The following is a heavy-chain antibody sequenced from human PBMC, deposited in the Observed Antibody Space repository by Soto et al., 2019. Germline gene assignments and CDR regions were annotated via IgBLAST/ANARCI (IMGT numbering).Heavy chain of an antibody. D-gene: IGHD3-22*01. CDR2: FDPEDGET. Sequence: ASVKVSCKVSGYTLTELSMHWVRQAPGKGLEWMGGFDPEDGETIYAQKFQGRVTMTEDTSTDTAYMELSSLRSEDTAVYYCATGSWNYYDSSGYPPFDDWGQGTLVTVSS. CDR1: GYTLTELS. CDR3: ATGSWNYYDSSGYPPFDD. J-gene: IGHJ4*02. V-gene: IGHV1-24*01.